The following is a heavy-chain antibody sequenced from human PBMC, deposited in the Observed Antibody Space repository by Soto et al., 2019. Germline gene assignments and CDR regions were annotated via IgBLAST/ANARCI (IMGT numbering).Heavy chain of an antibody. Sequence: QAQLVQSGAEVKKPGASVKVSCKTSGYTFTAYYIHWVRQAPGQGLEWVGWINPKTGDTKYAQKLQGRVTMTGDTSITTAYIELGRLRSDDTAVYYCARQLAYCGGDCYTEPIDYWGQGTLVTVSS. CDR1: GYTFTAYY. D-gene: IGHD2-21*02. CDR3: ARQLAYCGGDCYTEPIDY. V-gene: IGHV1-2*02. CDR2: INPKTGDT. J-gene: IGHJ4*02.